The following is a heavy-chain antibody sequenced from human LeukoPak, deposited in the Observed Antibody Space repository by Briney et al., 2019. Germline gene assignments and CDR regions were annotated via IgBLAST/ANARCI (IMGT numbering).Heavy chain of an antibody. CDR3: ARRRGTSGWLDY. V-gene: IGHV4-59*08. D-gene: IGHD6-19*01. Sequence: SETLSLTCIVSGGSISGFYWSWIRQPPGKGLEWVGYIYPSGSTNYNPSLKSRVTIPVDTSRNQFSLQLSSVTTADTAVYYCARRRGTSGWLDYWGQGALVTVSS. CDR1: GGSISGFY. CDR2: IYPSGST. J-gene: IGHJ4*02.